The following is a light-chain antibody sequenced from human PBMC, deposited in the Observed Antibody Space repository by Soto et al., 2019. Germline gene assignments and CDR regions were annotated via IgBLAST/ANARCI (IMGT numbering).Light chain of an antibody. CDR3: SSFAGRYVV. V-gene: IGLV2-11*01. CDR2: DVS. CDR1: SSDVGGYYY. Sequence: QSALTQPRSVSGSPGQSVTISCSGTSSDVGGYYYVTWYQQHPGEVPKVIIYDVSKRPSGVPDRFSGSKSGNTASLTISGLQADDEADYYCSSFAGRYVVFGGVTKLTVL. J-gene: IGLJ3*02.